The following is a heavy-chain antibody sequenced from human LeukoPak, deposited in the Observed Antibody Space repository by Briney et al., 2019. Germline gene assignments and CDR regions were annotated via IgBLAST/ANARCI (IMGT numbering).Heavy chain of an antibody. CDR1: GGALSSGGYY. CDR3: ARRMDDYGDYYYYGMDV. V-gene: IGHV4-30-2*01. J-gene: IGHJ6*02. D-gene: IGHD4-17*01. Sequence: SQTLSLTCTVSGGALSSGGYYWTWIRQPPGKGLEWIGNIYHSGTPYYNPSLKSRVTLSVDRSKNQFSLKMTSVTAADTAVYYCARRMDDYGDYYYYGMDVWGQGTTVTVSS. CDR2: IYHSGTP.